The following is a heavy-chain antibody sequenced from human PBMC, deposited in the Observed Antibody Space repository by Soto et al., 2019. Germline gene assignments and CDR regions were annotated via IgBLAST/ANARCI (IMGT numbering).Heavy chain of an antibody. CDR3: AKANVLRFLEWLFSMDV. CDR2: ISGSGGST. V-gene: IGHV3-23*01. D-gene: IGHD3-3*01. J-gene: IGHJ6*02. Sequence: PGGSLSLSCAASGFTFSSYGMHWVRQAPGKGLEWVSAISGSGGSTYYADSVKGRFTISRDNSKNTLYLQMNSLRAEDTAVYYCAKANVLRFLEWLFSMDVWGQGTTVTVSS. CDR1: GFTFSSYG.